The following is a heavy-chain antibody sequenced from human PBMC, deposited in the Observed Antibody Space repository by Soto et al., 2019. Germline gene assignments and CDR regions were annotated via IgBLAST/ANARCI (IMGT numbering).Heavy chain of an antibody. CDR3: ARTARTAMVEGTFDY. D-gene: IGHD5-18*01. CDR2: SVPIFERA. CDR1: GGTFSSYA. J-gene: IGHJ4*02. Sequence: QVQLVQSGAEVKKPGSSVKVSCKASGGTFSSYAISWVRQAPGQGLEWVGGSVPIFERANYAQKFQGRVTITADESTSTAYMELRSLRSGDTAVYYCARTARTAMVEGTFDYWGQGTLVTVSS. V-gene: IGHV1-69*01.